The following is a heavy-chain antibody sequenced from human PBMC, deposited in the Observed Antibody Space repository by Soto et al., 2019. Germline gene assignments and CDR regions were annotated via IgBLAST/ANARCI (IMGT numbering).Heavy chain of an antibody. CDR2: IYYSGST. J-gene: IGHJ6*02. V-gene: IGHV4-31*03. CDR1: GGSISSGGYY. Sequence: SETLSLTCTVSGGSISSGGYYWIWIRQHPGKGLEWIGYIYYSGSTYYNPSLDSRLTISVDTSKNQFSLKLSSVTAADTAVYYCARDLPRYCSSTSCFLPVYGMDVWGQGTTVTVSS. D-gene: IGHD2-2*01. CDR3: ARDLPRYCSSTSCFLPVYGMDV.